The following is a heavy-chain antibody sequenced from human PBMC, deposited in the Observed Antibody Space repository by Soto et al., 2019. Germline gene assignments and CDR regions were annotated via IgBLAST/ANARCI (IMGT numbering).Heavy chain of an antibody. D-gene: IGHD2-15*01. CDR1: GFTFSSYS. CDR2: ISSSSSYI. CDR3: ARGRRGVVVVAATRAYYYYMDV. V-gene: IGHV3-21*01. J-gene: IGHJ6*03. Sequence: GGSLRLSCAASGFTFSSYSMNWVRQAPGKGLEWVSSISSSSSYIYYADSVKGRFTISRDNAKNSLYLQMNSLRAEDTAVYYCARGRRGVVVVAATRAYYYYMDVWGKGTTVTVSS.